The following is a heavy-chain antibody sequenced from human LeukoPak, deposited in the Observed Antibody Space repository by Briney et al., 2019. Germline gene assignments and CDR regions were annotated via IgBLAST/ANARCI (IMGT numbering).Heavy chain of an antibody. Sequence: GGSLRLSCAASGFTFRRYAMNWVRQAPGKGLEWISAISGSDNNTYYADSVKGRFTISRDNAKTSLYLQMNSLRVEDTAVYYCARELAYYYGMDVWGQGTTVTVSS. V-gene: IGHV3-21*01. CDR1: GFTFRRYA. CDR2: ISGSDNNT. D-gene: IGHD6-6*01. J-gene: IGHJ6*02. CDR3: ARELAYYYGMDV.